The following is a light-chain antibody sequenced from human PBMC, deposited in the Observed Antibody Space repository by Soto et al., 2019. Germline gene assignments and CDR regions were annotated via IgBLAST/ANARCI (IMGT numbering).Light chain of an antibody. CDR3: SSFAGNNTLV. Sequence: QSALTQPRSSSGSPGQSVTISCTGTSSDVGGYNYVSWYQQHPGKAPKLMISEVSKRPSGVPDRFSGSKSGNTASLTVSGLQAEDEADYYCSSFAGNNTLVFGGGTKLTVL. CDR2: EVS. J-gene: IGLJ2*01. CDR1: SSDVGGYNY. V-gene: IGLV2-8*01.